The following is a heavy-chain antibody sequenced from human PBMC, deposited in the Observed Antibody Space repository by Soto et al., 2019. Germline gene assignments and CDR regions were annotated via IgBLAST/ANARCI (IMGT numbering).Heavy chain of an antibody. CDR2: ISGSGSIT. V-gene: IGHV3-48*03. Sequence: GSLRLSCAASGFTSSSYEMNWVRQAPGKGLEWVSYISGSGSITHYADSVKGRFTISRDNARNSLYLQMNSLRGEDTAVYYCAGRDGHNRRKAPYYYYYYGVGVWGRGTTVTVS. D-gene: IGHD2-15*01. J-gene: IGHJ6*02. CDR3: AGRDGHNRRKAPYYYYYYGVGV. CDR1: GFTSSSYE.